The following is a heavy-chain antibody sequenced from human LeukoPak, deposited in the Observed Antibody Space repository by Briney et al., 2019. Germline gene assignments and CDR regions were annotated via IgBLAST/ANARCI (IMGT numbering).Heavy chain of an antibody. CDR3: ARVRYYDSSGYYYYGIDV. V-gene: IGHV1-69*01. CDR2: IIPIFGTA. Sequence: GASVKVSCKASGGTFSSYAISWVRQAPGQGLEWMGGIIPIFGTANYAQKFQGRVTITADESTSTAYMELSSLRSEDTAVYYCARVRYYDSSGYYYYGIDVWGQGTTVTVSS. J-gene: IGHJ6*02. D-gene: IGHD3-22*01. CDR1: GGTFSSYA.